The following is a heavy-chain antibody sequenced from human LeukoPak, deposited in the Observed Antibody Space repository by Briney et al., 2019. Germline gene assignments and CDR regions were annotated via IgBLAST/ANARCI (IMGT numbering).Heavy chain of an antibody. D-gene: IGHD5-24*01. CDR1: GGTFSSYA. CDR3: ARDNGYNGPQHFDY. CDR2: IIPIFGTA. J-gene: IGHJ4*02. V-gene: IGHV1-69*13. Sequence: SVKVSCKASGGTFSSYAISWVRQAPGQGLEWMGGIIPIFGTANYAQKFQGRVTITADESTSTAYMELSSLRSEDTAVYYCARDNGYNGPQHFDYWDQGTLVTVSS.